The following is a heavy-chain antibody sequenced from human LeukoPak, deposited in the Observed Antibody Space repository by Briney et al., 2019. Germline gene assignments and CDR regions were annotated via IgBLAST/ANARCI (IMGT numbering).Heavy chain of an antibody. CDR3: ARAKYPGELSH. D-gene: IGHD3-16*02. CDR2: IYYSGST. V-gene: IGHV4-59*01. Sequence: SETLSLTCTVSGGSISSYYWSWIWQPPGKGLEWIGYIYYSGSTNYNPSLKSRVTISVDTSKNQFSLKLSSVTAADTAVYYCARAKYPGELSHWGQGTLVTVSS. J-gene: IGHJ4*02. CDR1: GGSISSYY.